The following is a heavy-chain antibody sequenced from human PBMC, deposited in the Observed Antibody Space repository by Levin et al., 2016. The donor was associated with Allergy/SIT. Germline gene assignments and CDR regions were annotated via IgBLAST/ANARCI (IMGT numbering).Heavy chain of an antibody. D-gene: IGHD2-21*01. CDR2: ISSSSSYI. V-gene: IGHV3-21*01. J-gene: IGHJ4*02. CDR3: ARGDTRPSDY. Sequence: WIRQPPGKGLEWVSSISSSSSYIYYADSVKGRFTISRDNAKNSLYLQMNSLRAEDTAVYYCARGDTRPSDYWGQGTLVTVSS.